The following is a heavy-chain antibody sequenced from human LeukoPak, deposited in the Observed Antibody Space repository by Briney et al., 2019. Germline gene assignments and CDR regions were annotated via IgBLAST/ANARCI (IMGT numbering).Heavy chain of an antibody. CDR3: ARDGADFWSGYYTPWYFDY. J-gene: IGHJ4*02. D-gene: IGHD3-3*01. Sequence: PSETLSLTCAVYGGSFSGYYWSWIRQPPGKGLEWIGGINHNGSTNYNPSLKSRVTISVDTSKNQFSLKLSSVTAADTAVYYCARDGADFWSGYYTPWYFDYWGQGTLVTLSS. CDR1: GGSFSGYY. V-gene: IGHV4-34*01. CDR2: INHNGST.